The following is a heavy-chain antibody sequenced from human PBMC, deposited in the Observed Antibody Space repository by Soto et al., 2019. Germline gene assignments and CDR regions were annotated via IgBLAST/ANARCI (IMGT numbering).Heavy chain of an antibody. CDR1: GGTFSSYT. CDR3: ARVHTWNDGATADY. D-gene: IGHD1-20*01. Sequence: QVQLVQSGAEVKKPGSSVKVSCKASGGTFSSYTISWVRQAPGQGLEWMGRIIPILGIANYAQKFQGRVTITADKSTSTAYMELSSLRSEDTAVYYCARVHTWNDGATADYWGQGTLVTVSS. CDR2: IIPILGIA. V-gene: IGHV1-69*02. J-gene: IGHJ4*02.